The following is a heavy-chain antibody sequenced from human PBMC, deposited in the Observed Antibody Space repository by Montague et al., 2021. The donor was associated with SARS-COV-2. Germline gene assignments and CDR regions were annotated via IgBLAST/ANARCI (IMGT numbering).Heavy chain of an antibody. CDR1: GFTFGNYA. CDR3: AKELALAGQYYSYGMDV. D-gene: IGHD6-19*01. Sequence: SLRLSCAASGFTFGNYAMNWVRQAPGKGLEWVSIIYSGGITIDYAESVKGRFTISRDNSKNMLYLQMNSLRAEDTAVYYCAKELALAGQYYSYGMDVWGQGTTVTVSS. CDR2: IYSGGITI. J-gene: IGHJ6*02. V-gene: IGHV3-23*03.